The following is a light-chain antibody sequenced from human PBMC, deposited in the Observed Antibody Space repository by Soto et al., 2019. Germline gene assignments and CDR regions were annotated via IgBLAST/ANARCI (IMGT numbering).Light chain of an antibody. V-gene: IGKV1-5*03. Sequence: DIQMTQSPSTLSASVGDRVTITCRASQSISSWLAWYQLKPGKAPKLLIYRASTLQSGVPSRFGGSRSGTEVTLTISSLQPDDFAASYCQQYNSYPLTFGGGTKVEIK. J-gene: IGKJ4*01. CDR1: QSISSW. CDR3: QQYNSYPLT. CDR2: RAS.